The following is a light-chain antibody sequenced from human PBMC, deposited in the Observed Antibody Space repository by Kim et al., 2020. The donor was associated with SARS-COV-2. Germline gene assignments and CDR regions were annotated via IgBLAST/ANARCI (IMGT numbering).Light chain of an antibody. J-gene: IGLJ2*01. CDR2: LNSDGSH. Sequence: QLVLPQSPSPSASLGASVKLTCTLSSGHSSYAIAWHQQQPEKGPRYLMKLNSDGSHSKGDGIPDRFSGSSSGAERYLTISSLQSEDEADYYCQTWGTVVFGGGTQLTVL. V-gene: IGLV4-69*01. CDR3: QTWGTVV. CDR1: SGHSSYA.